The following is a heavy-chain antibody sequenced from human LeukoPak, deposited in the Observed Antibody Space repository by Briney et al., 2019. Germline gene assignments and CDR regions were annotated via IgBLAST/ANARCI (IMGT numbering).Heavy chain of an antibody. Sequence: GASVKVSCKASGYTFTSYYMHWVRQAPGQGLEWMGIINPSGGSTSYAQRFQDRVTIARDTSASTAYMELSSLRSEDTAVYYCARSGLAYGSGHGSAFGAFDIWGQGTMVTVSS. V-gene: IGHV1-46*01. CDR3: ARSGLAYGSGHGSAFGAFDI. D-gene: IGHD3-10*01. J-gene: IGHJ3*02. CDR2: INPSGGST. CDR1: GYTFTSYY.